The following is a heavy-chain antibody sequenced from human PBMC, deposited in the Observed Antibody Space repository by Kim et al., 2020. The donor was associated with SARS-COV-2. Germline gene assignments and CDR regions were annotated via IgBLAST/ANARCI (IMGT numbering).Heavy chain of an antibody. J-gene: IGHJ4*02. CDR3: GRRNYGSGSYSFDH. V-gene: IGHV5-51*01. Sequence: YSPSIQGQVAISVDKSINTAFLQWNSLEATDTAMYYCGRRNYGSGSYSFDHWGQGTLVTVSS. D-gene: IGHD3-10*01.